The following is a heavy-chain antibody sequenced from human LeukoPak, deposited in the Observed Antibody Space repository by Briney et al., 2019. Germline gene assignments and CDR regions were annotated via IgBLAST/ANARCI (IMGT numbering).Heavy chain of an antibody. CDR2: IYPGDSDT. V-gene: IGHV5-51*01. CDR1: GYSFTSYW. CDR3: ARPSDYGDPRNGMDV. J-gene: IGHJ6*02. Sequence: GKSLKISCKGSGYSFTSYWIGWVRQMPGKGLEWMGIIYPGDSDTRYSPSFQGQVTISADKSISTAYLQWSSLKASDTAMYYCARPSDYGDPRNGMDVWGQGTTVTVSS. D-gene: IGHD4-17*01.